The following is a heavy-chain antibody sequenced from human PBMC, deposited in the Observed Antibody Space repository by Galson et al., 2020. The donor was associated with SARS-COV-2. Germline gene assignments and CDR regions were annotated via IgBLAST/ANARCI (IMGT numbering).Heavy chain of an antibody. J-gene: IGHJ2*01. CDR3: ARDYSGSAIGDWYFDL. CDR1: GGTFSSYA. V-gene: IGHV1-69*13. Sequence: SVKVSCRASGGTFSSYAISWVRQAPGQGLEWMGGIIPIFGTANYAQKFQGRVTITADESTSTAYMELSSLRSEDTAVYYCARDYSGSAIGDWYFDLWGRGTLVTVSS. CDR2: IIPIFGTA. D-gene: IGHD1-26*01.